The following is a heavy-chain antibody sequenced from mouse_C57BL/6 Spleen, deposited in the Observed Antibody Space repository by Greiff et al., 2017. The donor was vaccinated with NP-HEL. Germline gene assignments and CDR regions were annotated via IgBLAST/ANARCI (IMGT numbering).Heavy chain of an antibody. CDR3: ARGTGVDAWFAY. CDR2: IYPGSGST. D-gene: IGHD1-1*01. Sequence: QVQLQQPGAELVKPGASVKMSCKASGYTFTSYWITWVKQRPGQGLEWIGDIYPGSGSTNYNEKFKSKATLTVDTSSSTAYMQLSSLTSEDSAVYYGARGTGVDAWFAYWGQGTLVTVSA. J-gene: IGHJ3*01. CDR1: GYTFTSYW. V-gene: IGHV1-55*01.